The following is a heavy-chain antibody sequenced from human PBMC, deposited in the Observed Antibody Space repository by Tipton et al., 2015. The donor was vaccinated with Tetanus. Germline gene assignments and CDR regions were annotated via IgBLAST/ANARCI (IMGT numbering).Heavy chain of an antibody. J-gene: IGHJ3*02. V-gene: IGHV4-39*01. CDR2: IYYSGSA. CDR3: ARLSSSANDAHGFDI. D-gene: IGHD3-22*01. Sequence: TLSLTCTVSGGSISNYYWGWIRQAPGKGLEWIGSIYYSGSAYYNPSLRSRATMSVDTSMIQFSLKLRSLTDADTAVYYCARLSSSANDAHGFDIWGQGTMVTVSS. CDR1: GGSISNYY.